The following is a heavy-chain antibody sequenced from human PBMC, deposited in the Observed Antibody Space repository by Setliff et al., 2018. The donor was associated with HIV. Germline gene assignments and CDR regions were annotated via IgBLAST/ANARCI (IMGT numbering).Heavy chain of an antibody. CDR3: ARGYYDSSGYPLGNWFDP. D-gene: IGHD3-22*01. J-gene: IGHJ5*02. V-gene: IGHV4-4*02. CDR1: GGSISSSNW. Sequence: SETLSLTCAVSGGSISSSNWWTWVRQPPGKGLEWIGEVYQSGTTNYNPSLKSRVTISVDKSKNQFSLRLTSVTAADTAVYYCARGYYDSSGYPLGNWFDPWGQGALVTVSS. CDR2: VYQSGTT.